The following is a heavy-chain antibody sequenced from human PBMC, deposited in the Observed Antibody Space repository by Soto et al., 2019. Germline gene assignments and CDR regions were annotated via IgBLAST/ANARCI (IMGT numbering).Heavy chain of an antibody. V-gene: IGHV4-34*01. CDR2: INRSGFT. CDR3: ARGHGRFAH. J-gene: IGHJ4*02. Sequence: SETLSLTCDVSGGSLTGYYWSWIRQPPGKGLEWIGEINRSGFTNYNPSLTGRVTISLDTSKSQFSLKLSSLTATDTAFYFCARGHGRFAHWGQGTLVTVSS. CDR1: GGSLTGYY.